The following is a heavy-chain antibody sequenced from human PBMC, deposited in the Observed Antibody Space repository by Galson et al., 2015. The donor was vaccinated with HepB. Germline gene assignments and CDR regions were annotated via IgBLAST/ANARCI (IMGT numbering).Heavy chain of an antibody. J-gene: IGHJ4*02. CDR1: GFTFSSYS. V-gene: IGHV3-48*01. D-gene: IGHD2-15*01. CDR3: ARAGGVAATPLGY. Sequence: SLRLSCAASGFTFSSYSMNWVRQAPGKGLEWVSYISSSSSTIYYADSVKGRFTISRDNAKNSLYLQMNSLRAEDTAVYYCARAGGVAATPLGYWGQGTLVTVSS. CDR2: ISSSSSTI.